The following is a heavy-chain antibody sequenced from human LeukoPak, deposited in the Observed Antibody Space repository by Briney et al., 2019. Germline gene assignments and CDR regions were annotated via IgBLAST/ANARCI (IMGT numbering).Heavy chain of an antibody. V-gene: IGHV4-4*07. CDR2: IYTSGST. CDR3: ARNYDLWSGYHPDYYSMDV. Sequence: PSETLSLTCTVSGGSTSSYDCSWMRQPAGKGLEWIGRIYTSGSTNYNPSLKSRVTMSVDTSKNQFSLKLSSVTAADTAVYYCARNYDLWSGYHPDYYSMDVWGKGTTVTVSS. J-gene: IGHJ6*03. D-gene: IGHD3-3*01. CDR1: GGSTSSYD.